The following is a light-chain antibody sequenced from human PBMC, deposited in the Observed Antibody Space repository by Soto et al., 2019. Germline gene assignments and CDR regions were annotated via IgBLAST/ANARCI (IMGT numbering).Light chain of an antibody. CDR2: LNSDGSH. CDR3: QTWGTGIHYV. CDR1: SGHSSYA. V-gene: IGLV4-69*01. Sequence: QLVLTQSPSASASLGASVKLTCTLSSGHSSYAIAWHQQQPEKGPRYLMKLNSDGSHSKGDGIPDRFSGSNSGAERYLTLSSLQSEDEADYYCQTWGTGIHYVFGTGTKLTVL. J-gene: IGLJ1*01.